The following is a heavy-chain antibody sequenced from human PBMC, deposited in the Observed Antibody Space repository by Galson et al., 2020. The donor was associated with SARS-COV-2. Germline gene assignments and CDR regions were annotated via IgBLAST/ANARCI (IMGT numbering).Heavy chain of an antibody. J-gene: IGHJ4*02. Sequence: GGSLRLSCAASGFTFKSHAMHWVRQAPGKGLEWVAQIFYDGSDKYYVDSVKGRFTISRDDSENTVYLQMSNLRADDSAVYFCARDGQSSSGWAFDYWGRGTLGTFCS. CDR3: ARDGQSSSGWAFDY. D-gene: IGHD6-19*01. CDR2: IFYDGSDK. V-gene: IGHV3-33*01. CDR1: GFTFKSHA.